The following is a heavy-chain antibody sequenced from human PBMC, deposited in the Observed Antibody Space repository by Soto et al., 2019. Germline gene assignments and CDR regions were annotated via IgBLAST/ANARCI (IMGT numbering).Heavy chain of an antibody. V-gene: IGHV4-59*01. Sequence: SVTLSLTCTVAGGSLSSYYWSWIRQPPGKGLEWIGYIYYSGSTNYNPSLKSRVTISVDTSKNQFSLKLSSVTAADTAVYYCAREGYTYNWFDPWGQGTLVTVSS. CDR3: AREGYTYNWFDP. D-gene: IGHD1-1*01. CDR1: GGSLSSYY. J-gene: IGHJ5*02. CDR2: IYYSGST.